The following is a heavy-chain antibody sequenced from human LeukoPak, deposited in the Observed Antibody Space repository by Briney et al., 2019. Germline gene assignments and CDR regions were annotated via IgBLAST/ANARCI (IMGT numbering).Heavy chain of an antibody. CDR1: GYTFTGYY. Sequence: ASVKVSCKASGYTFTGYYMHWVRQAPGQGLEWMGWINPNSGGTNYAQKFQGWVTMTRNTSISTAYMELSSLRSEDTAVYYCARGLFRWDFDYWGQGTLVTVSS. D-gene: IGHD2-21*01. CDR2: INPNSGGT. J-gene: IGHJ4*02. CDR3: ARGLFRWDFDY. V-gene: IGHV1-2*04.